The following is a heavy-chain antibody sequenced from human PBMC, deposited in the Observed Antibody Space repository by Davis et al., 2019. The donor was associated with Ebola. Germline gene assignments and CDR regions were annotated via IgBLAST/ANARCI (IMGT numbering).Heavy chain of an antibody. D-gene: IGHD3-16*01. Sequence: PGGSLRLSCAASGFTFSSHTIHWVRQAPGKGLEYVSAISSHGYSTYYANSVEGRFTISRDNSKNIVYLQMGSLRPEDMAVYYCARDSGWGTGALDYWGQGTLVTVSS. J-gene: IGHJ4*02. CDR2: ISSHGYST. V-gene: IGHV3-64*01. CDR1: GFTFSSHT. CDR3: ARDSGWGTGALDY.